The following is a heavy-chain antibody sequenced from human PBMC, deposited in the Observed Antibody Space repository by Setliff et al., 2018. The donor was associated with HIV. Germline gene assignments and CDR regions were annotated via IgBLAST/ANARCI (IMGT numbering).Heavy chain of an antibody. Sequence: SETLSLTCTVSGGSINSGSYYWGWIRQPPKKGLEWIGTMFYSGSTYYNPSLKSRVTIFIDTSKNQFSLRRSSVTAADTAVYYCARFYDYYGHRLDYWGQGTQVTVSS. J-gene: IGHJ4*02. CDR2: MFYSGST. CDR1: GGSINSGSYY. CDR3: ARFYDYYGHRLDY. D-gene: IGHD3-16*01. V-gene: IGHV4-39*01.